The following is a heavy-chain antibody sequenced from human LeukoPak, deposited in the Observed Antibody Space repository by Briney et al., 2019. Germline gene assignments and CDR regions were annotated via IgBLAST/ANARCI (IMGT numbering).Heavy chain of an antibody. CDR1: EFTFSSYV. J-gene: IGHJ4*02. D-gene: IGHD3-22*01. Sequence: PGGSLRLSCAASEFTFSSYVMAWVRQAPGKGLEWVSTITPGGGTYYADSVKGRFTISRDNSKNTLYLQMNSLRDEDTAVYYCARDYYDSSGYFYYFDYWGQGTLVTVSS. V-gene: IGHV3-23*01. CDR3: ARDYYDSSGYFYYFDY. CDR2: ITPGGGT.